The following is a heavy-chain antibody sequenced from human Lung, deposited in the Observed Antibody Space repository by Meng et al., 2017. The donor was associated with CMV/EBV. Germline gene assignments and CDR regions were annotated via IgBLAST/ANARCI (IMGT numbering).Heavy chain of an antibody. CDR3: ARAHYDYVWGSSLYYFDY. J-gene: IGHJ4*02. V-gene: IGHV3-48*04. CDR1: GFTFSSYS. Sequence: GGSLRLXCAASGFTFSSYSMNWVRQAPGKGLEWVSYISSSSSTIYYADSVKGRFTISRDNAKNSLYLQMNSLRAEDTAVYYCARAHYDYVWGSSLYYFDYWGQGTLVTVSS. D-gene: IGHD3-16*01. CDR2: ISSSSSTI.